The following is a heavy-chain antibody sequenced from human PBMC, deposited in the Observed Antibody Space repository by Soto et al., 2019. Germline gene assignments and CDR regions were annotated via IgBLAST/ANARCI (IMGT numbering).Heavy chain of an antibody. CDR1: GYTFTTYD. V-gene: IGHV1-18*01. J-gene: IGHJ6*02. Sequence: QVQLVQSGAEVKKPGASVKVSCKASGYTFTTYDISWVRQAPGQGLEWMGRISTYNGNTNYPQSLQGRLTITTDTATTTAYLELRSLRSYDAAVYYCTRDPYHVLIVNAPNLYGMDVWGQGTTVTVSS. CDR3: TRDPYHVLIVNAPNLYGMDV. D-gene: IGHD2-8*01. CDR2: ISTYNGNT.